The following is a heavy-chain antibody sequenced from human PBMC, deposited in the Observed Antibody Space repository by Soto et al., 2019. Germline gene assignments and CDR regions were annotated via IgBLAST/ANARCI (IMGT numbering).Heavy chain of an antibody. D-gene: IGHD3-22*01. CDR3: ARDLFRNYYDSSGYLAKLDY. J-gene: IGHJ4*02. Sequence: ASVKVSCKASGYTFTSYDINWVRQATGQGLEWMGIINPSGGSTSYAQKFQGRVTMTRDTSTSTVYMELSSLRSEDTAVYYCARDLFRNYYDSSGYLAKLDYWGQGTLVTVSS. CDR1: GYTFTSYD. V-gene: IGHV1-46*01. CDR2: INPSGGST.